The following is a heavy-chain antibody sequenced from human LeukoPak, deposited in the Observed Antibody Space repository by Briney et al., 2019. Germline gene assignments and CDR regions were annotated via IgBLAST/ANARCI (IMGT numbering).Heavy chain of an antibody. J-gene: IGHJ4*02. V-gene: IGHV1-18*01. Sequence: ASVKVSCKASGYTFTSYGIIWVRQAPGQGLEWMGWISAYNGNTNYAQKLQGRVTMTTDTSTSTAYMELRSLRSDDTAVYYCAGAKAVSGYSYGRTFDYWGQGTLVTVSS. CDR3: AGAKAVSGYSYGRTFDY. CDR2: ISAYNGNT. CDR1: GYTFTSYG. D-gene: IGHD5-18*01.